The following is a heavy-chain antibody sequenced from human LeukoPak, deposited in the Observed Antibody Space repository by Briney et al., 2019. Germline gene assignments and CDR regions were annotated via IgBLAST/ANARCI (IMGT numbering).Heavy chain of an antibody. V-gene: IGHV3-21*01. CDR2: ISSSSIYI. J-gene: IGHJ3*02. CDR1: AFTFSSYS. D-gene: IGHD5-24*01. CDR3: ARGRDGYNLVDAFDI. Sequence: GGSLRLSCAASAFTFSSYSMNWVRQAPGKGLEWVSSISSSSIYIYYADSLKGRFTISRDNAKNSLYLQMNSLRAEDTAVYYCARGRDGYNLVDAFDIWGQGIMVIVSS.